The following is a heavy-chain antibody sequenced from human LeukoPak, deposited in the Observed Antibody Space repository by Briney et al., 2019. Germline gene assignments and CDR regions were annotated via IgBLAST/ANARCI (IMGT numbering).Heavy chain of an antibody. CDR3: ARSSVYQLLDISWLDP. D-gene: IGHD2-2*01. V-gene: IGHV4-4*07. J-gene: IGHJ5*02. CDR2: IYTSGST. CDR1: GGSISSYY. Sequence: PSETLSLTCTVSGGSISSYYWSWIRQPAGKGLEWIGRIYTSGSTNYNPSLKSRVTMSVDTSKNQFSLKLSSVTAADTAVYYCARSSVYQLLDISWLDPWGQGTLVTVSS.